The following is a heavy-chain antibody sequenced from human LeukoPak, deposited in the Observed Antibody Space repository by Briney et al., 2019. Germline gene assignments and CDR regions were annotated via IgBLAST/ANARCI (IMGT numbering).Heavy chain of an antibody. J-gene: IGHJ4*02. V-gene: IGHV1-69*13. CDR1: GGTFNRYA. Sequence: SVKVSCKASGGTFNRYAISWVRQAPGQGLEWMGGIIPIFGTANYAQKFPVSVTITADESTSTAYMELSSLRSEDTAVYYCASYYDFWSGPYYFDYWGQGTLVTVSS. CDR3: ASYYDFWSGPYYFDY. D-gene: IGHD3-3*01. CDR2: IIPIFGTA.